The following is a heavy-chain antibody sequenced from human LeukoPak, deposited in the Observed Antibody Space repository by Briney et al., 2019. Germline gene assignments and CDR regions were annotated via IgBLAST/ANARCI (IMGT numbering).Heavy chain of an antibody. CDR1: GFTFDDYG. CDR3: ARYYDFDYYYYYMDV. V-gene: IGHV3-20*04. D-gene: IGHD3-3*01. CDR2: INWNGGST. Sequence: GGSLRLSCAASGFTFDDYGMSWVRQAPGKGLDWVSGINWNGGSTGYADSVKGRFTISRDNAKNSLYLQMNSLGAEDTALYYCARYYDFDYYYYYMDVWGKGTTVTVSS. J-gene: IGHJ6*03.